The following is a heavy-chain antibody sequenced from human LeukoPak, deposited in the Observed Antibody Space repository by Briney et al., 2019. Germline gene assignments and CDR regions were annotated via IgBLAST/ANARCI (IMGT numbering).Heavy chain of an antibody. J-gene: IGHJ4*02. V-gene: IGHV1-2*02. CDR3: ARFPLN. CDR1: GYTFTGYY. Sequence: ASVKVSCKASGYTFTGYYMHWVRQAPGQGLEWMGWINPNSGGTNYAQNFQGRVTMARDTSTSTVYMELSSLRSEDTAVYYCARFPLNWGQGTLVTVSS. CDR2: INPNSGGT.